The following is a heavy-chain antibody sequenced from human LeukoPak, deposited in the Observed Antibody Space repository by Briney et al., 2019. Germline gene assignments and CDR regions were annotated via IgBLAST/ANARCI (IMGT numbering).Heavy chain of an antibody. J-gene: IGHJ5*02. Sequence: ASVKVSCKASGYTFTGYYMHWVRQAPGQGLEWMGWINPNSGGTNYAQKFQGRVTMTRDTSISTAYMELSRLRSDDTAVYYCARDGRKVRGVIITNWFDPWGQGTLVTVSS. CDR2: INPNSGGT. CDR3: ARDGRKVRGVIITNWFDP. D-gene: IGHD3-10*01. CDR1: GYTFTGYY. V-gene: IGHV1-2*02.